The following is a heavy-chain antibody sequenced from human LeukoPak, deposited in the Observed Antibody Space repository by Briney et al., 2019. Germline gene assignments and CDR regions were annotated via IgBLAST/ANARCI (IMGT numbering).Heavy chain of an antibody. CDR3: ARDLLAGRGGDY. CDR1: GFTFSSYA. D-gene: IGHD2-2*01. Sequence: GRSLRLSCAASGFTFSSYAMQWVRQAPGKGLEWVAVISYDGDNKYYADSVKGRFTISRDNSKNTLYLQMNSLRPEDTAVYYCARDLLAGRGGDYWGQGTLVAVSS. J-gene: IGHJ4*02. V-gene: IGHV3-30*04. CDR2: ISYDGDNK.